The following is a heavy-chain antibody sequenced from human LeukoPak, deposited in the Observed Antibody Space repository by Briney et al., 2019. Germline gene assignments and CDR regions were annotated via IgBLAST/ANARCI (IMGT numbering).Heavy chain of an antibody. CDR2: IWYDGSNK. Sequence: GGSLRLSCAASGFTFSSYGMHWVRQAPGKGLEWVAVIWYDGSNKYYADSVKGRFTISRDNSKNTLYLQMNSLRAEDTAVYYCASAPYSGSYTPDYWGQGTLVTVSS. V-gene: IGHV3-33*01. D-gene: IGHD1-26*01. J-gene: IGHJ4*02. CDR1: GFTFSSYG. CDR3: ASAPYSGSYTPDY.